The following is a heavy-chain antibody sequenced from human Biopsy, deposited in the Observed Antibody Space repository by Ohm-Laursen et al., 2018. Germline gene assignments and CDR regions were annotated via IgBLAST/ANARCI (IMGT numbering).Heavy chain of an antibody. J-gene: IGHJ4*02. CDR3: AGDINNWNVNY. D-gene: IGHD1-20*01. CDR2: FAPENGKT. V-gene: IGHV1-24*01. Sequence: GASVKVSRKVSGYTLTDLSMHWVRQAPGKGLEWMGGFAPENGKTIYAQKFQGRVTMTEDTSTDTAYMELSNLRSEDTAVYYCAGDINNWNVNYWGQGTLVTVSS. CDR1: GYTLTDLS.